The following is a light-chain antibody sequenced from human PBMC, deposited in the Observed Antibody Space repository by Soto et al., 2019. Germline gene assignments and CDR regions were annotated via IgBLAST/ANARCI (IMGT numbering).Light chain of an antibody. Sequence: QSALTQPASVSGSPGQSITISCTGTSSDVGGHNYVSWYQQHPGKAPKLMIYDVSNRPSGVSNRFSGSKSGNTASLTISGLHAEDEADYYCSSYTTSSTLAVFGGGTKVTVL. J-gene: IGLJ3*02. CDR1: SSDVGGHNY. CDR3: SSYTTSSTLAV. V-gene: IGLV2-14*01. CDR2: DVS.